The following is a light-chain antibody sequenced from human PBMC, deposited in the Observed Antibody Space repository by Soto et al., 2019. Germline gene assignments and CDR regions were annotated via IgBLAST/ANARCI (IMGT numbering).Light chain of an antibody. J-gene: IGLJ2*01. CDR2: EVS. Sequence: QSALTQPRSVSGSPGQSVTISCTAPRSDLGDLGGFNYVSWYQQHADKAPKLVIYEVSNRPSGISSRFSGSKSGNTASLTISGLQAEDEADYYCSSYISSNTLVIFGGGTKLTVL. CDR3: SSYISSNTLVI. CDR1: RSDLGDLGGFNY. V-gene: IGLV2-14*01.